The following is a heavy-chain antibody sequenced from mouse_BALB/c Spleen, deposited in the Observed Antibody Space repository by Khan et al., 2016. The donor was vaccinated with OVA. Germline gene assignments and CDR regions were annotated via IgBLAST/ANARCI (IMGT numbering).Heavy chain of an antibody. CDR2: ISSGGSYT. CDR1: GFTFSTYG. Sequence: EVELVESGGDLVKPGGSLKLSCAASGFTFSTYGMSWVRQTPDKRLEWVAAISSGGSYTYYPDSVKGRFTISRDNAKNTLNLQMSSLKSEDTAMYYCKRLAYYYNSGGFAYWGQGTLVTVSS. V-gene: IGHV5-6*01. D-gene: IGHD1-1*01. J-gene: IGHJ3*01. CDR3: KRLAYYYNSGGFAY.